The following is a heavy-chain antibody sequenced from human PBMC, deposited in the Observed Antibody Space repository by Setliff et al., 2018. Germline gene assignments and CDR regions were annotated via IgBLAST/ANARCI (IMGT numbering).Heavy chain of an antibody. CDR3: ARDLDTAMTRGAFDI. Sequence: GGSLRLSCAASGFTFSSYGMHWVRQAPGKGLEWVAVIWYDGSNKYYADSVKGRFTISRDNSKNTLYLQMNSLRAEDTAVYYCARDLDTAMTRGAFDIWGQGTMVTVSS. V-gene: IGHV3-33*01. D-gene: IGHD5-18*01. CDR2: IWYDGSNK. J-gene: IGHJ3*02. CDR1: GFTFSSYG.